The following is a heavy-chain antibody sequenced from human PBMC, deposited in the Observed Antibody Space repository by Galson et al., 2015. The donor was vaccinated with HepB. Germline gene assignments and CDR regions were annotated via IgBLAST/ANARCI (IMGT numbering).Heavy chain of an antibody. Sequence: SLRLSCAASEFTVASNYMSWVRQAPGKGLEWVSLIYTDGSTYYADSVKGRFTISRDISKDMVYLQMSGLRAEDTAVYHCARWMELSHFDYRGQGTLVTVSS. CDR1: EFTVASNY. V-gene: IGHV3-53*01. CDR2: IYTDGST. CDR3: ARWMELSHFDY. J-gene: IGHJ4*02. D-gene: IGHD1-7*01.